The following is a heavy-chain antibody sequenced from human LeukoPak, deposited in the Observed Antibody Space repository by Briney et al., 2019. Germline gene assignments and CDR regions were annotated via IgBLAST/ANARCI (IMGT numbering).Heavy chain of an antibody. CDR1: GYTFTSYD. V-gene: IGHV1-8*01. J-gene: IGHJ4*02. Sequence: GASVKVSCKASGYTFTSYDINWVRQATGQGLEWMGWMNPNSGNTGYAQKFRGRVTMTRNTSISTAYMELSSLRSEDTAVYYCARVRQLVPGSGVGYWGQGTLVTVSS. CDR2: MNPNSGNT. CDR3: ARVRQLVPGSGVGY. D-gene: IGHD6-13*01.